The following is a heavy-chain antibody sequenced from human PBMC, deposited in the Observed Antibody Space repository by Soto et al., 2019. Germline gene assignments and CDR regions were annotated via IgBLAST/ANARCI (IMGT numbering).Heavy chain of an antibody. Sequence: QVQLQESGPGLVKPSDTLSLTCAVSGYSISSSNWWGWIRQPPGKGLEWIGYIYYSGTTYYNPSLKSRVTMSVVTFKNQFSLKVTSVTAVDSAVYSCARTETQGPIDYWGQGTLVTVS. J-gene: IGHJ4*02. CDR2: IYYSGTT. CDR3: ARTETQGPIDY. CDR1: GYSISSSNW. V-gene: IGHV4-28*01.